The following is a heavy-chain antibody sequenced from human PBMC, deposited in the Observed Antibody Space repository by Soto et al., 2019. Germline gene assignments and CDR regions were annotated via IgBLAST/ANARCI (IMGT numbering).Heavy chain of an antibody. V-gene: IGHV4-34*01. CDR2: INHSGST. CDR3: ARAVLGYCSGGSCYQEYFQH. J-gene: IGHJ1*01. Sequence: PSETLSLTCAVYGGSFSGYYWSWIRQPPGKGLEWIGEINHSGSTNYNPSLKSRVTISVDTSKNQFSLKLSSVTAADTAVYYCARAVLGYCSGGSCYQEYFQHWGQGTLVTVSS. D-gene: IGHD2-15*01. CDR1: GGSFSGYY.